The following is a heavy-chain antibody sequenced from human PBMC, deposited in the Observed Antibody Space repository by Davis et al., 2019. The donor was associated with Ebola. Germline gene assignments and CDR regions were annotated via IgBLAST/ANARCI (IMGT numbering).Heavy chain of an antibody. V-gene: IGHV3-48*01. CDR2: IGTSVRNK. J-gene: IGHJ4*02. D-gene: IGHD1-26*01. CDR3: ARGLWEEFDQ. CDR1: GFTFSSYN. Sequence: GESLKISCAASGFTFSSYNMNWVRQAPGKGLEWVSYIGTSVRNKYYADSVRGRFTISRDNSKNTLLLQMYSLRVEDTAVYYCARGLWEEFDQWGQGTPVTVSS.